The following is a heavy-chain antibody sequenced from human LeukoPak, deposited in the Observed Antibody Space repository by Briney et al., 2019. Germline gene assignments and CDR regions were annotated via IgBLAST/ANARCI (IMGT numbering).Heavy chain of an antibody. CDR3: ARDSRLLWFGEQNYYYGMDV. CDR2: IYYSGST. CDR1: GGSISSYY. V-gene: IGHV4-59*01. D-gene: IGHD3-10*01. Sequence: SETLSLTCTVSGGSISSYYWSWIRQPPGKGLEWIGYIYYSGSTNYNPSLKSRVTISVDTSKNQFSLKLSSVTAADTAVYYCARDSRLLWFGEQNYYYGMDVWGQGTTVTVSS. J-gene: IGHJ6*02.